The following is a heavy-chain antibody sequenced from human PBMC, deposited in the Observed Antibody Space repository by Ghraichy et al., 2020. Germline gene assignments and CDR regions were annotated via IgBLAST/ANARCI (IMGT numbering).Heavy chain of an antibody. J-gene: IGHJ4*02. CDR2: MEHSGGT. D-gene: IGHD5-24*01. CDR1: GASISDNW. CDR3: AGAATYNLDY. Sequence: SETLSLTCAVSGASISDNWWSWVRQPPGKGLEWIGEMEHSGGTNYNPSLKSRITISVDTSMNQFSLRLSSVTAADTAVYYCAGAATYNLDYWGQGTLVTVSS. V-gene: IGHV4-4*02.